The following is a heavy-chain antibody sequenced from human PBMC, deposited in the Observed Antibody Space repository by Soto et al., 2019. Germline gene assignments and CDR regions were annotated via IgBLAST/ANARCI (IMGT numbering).Heavy chain of an antibody. J-gene: IGHJ4*02. D-gene: IGHD2-2*01. CDR3: ARGSVCSSTSCHTSSYFDY. CDR1: SGSISSSNW. Sequence: SETLSLTCAVSSGSISSSNWWSWVRQPPGKGLEWIGEIYHSGSTNYNPSLKSRVTISVDKSKNQFSLKLSSVTAADTAVYYCARGSVCSSTSCHTSSYFDYWGQGTLVTVSS. V-gene: IGHV4-4*02. CDR2: IYHSGST.